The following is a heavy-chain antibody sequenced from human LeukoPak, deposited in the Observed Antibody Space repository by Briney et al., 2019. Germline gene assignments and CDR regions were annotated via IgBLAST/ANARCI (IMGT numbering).Heavy chain of an antibody. CDR2: IYYSGST. V-gene: IGHV4-59*08. J-gene: IGHJ6*02. Sequence: SETLPLTCTVSGGSISSYYWHWIRQPPGKGLEWIGYIYYSGSTNYNPSLKSRVTISVDTSKNQFSLKLSSVTAADTAVYYCAKVDTAMDLGYGMDVWGQGTTVTVSS. D-gene: IGHD5-18*01. CDR3: AKVDTAMDLGYGMDV. CDR1: GGSISSYY.